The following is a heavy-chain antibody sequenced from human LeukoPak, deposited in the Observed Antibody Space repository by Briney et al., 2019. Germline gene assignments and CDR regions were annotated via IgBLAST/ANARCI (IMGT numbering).Heavy chain of an antibody. CDR2: IYYSGST. J-gene: IGHJ4*02. CDR3: ARVNYGSATKEDY. D-gene: IGHD3-10*01. CDR1: GGSISSYY. V-gene: IGHV4-59*01. Sequence: SETLSLTCTVSGGSISSYYWSWIRQPPGKGLEWIGYIYYSGSTNYNPSLKSRVTISVDTSKNQFSLKLSSVTAADTAVYYCARVNYGSATKEDYWGQGTLVTVSS.